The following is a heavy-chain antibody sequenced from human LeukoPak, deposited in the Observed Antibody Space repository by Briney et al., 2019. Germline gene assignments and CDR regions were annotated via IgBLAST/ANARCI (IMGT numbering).Heavy chain of an antibody. V-gene: IGHV3-23*01. CDR1: GFTFSSYA. D-gene: IGHD3-22*01. J-gene: IGHJ5*02. CDR3: AKDNQGGYYDSSGYL. CDR2: ISGSGGST. Sequence: PGGSLRLSCAASGFTFSSYAMSWVRQAPGKGLEGVSAISGSGGSTYYADSVKGRFTISRDNSKNTLYLQMNSLRAEDTAVYYCAKDNQGGYYDSSGYLWGQGTLVTVSS.